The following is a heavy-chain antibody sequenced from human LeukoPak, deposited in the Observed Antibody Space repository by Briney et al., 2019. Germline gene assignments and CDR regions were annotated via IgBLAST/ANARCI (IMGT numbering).Heavy chain of an antibody. Sequence: SQTLSLTCTVSGGSISSGDYYWSWIRQPPGKGLEWIGYVHYSGSTYYNPSLKSRVTISVDTSKNQFSLKLSSVTAADTAVYYCARDSGPRARRQDWIQLWLPGGNYYYGMDVWGQGTTVTVSS. CDR2: VHYSGST. CDR1: GGSISSGDYY. D-gene: IGHD5-18*01. V-gene: IGHV4-31*03. J-gene: IGHJ6*02. CDR3: ARDSGPRARRQDWIQLWLPGGNYYYGMDV.